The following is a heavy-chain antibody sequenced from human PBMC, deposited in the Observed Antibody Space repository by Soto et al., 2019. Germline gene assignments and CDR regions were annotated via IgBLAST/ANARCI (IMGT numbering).Heavy chain of an antibody. CDR2: IYHSGLP. D-gene: IGHD2-15*01. CDR3: TRVLAALGNRWYLDL. Sequence: QVELQESGPGLVNPSETLSLICAVSGGSISRSNWWSLVRHPPGKGLEWIGEIYHSGLPDYNPSLKSRVTMSIDKSKNQFSLNLTSVTAADTAVYYCTRVLAALGNRWYLDLWGRGTLVSVSS. CDR1: GGSISRSNW. V-gene: IGHV4-4*02. J-gene: IGHJ2*01.